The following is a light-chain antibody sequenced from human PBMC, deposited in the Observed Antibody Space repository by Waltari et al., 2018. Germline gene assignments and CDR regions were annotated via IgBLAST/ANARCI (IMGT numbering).Light chain of an antibody. CDR1: SSDVGSYNL. CDR2: EGY. Sequence: QSALTQPASVSGSPGQSITISCTGTSSDVGSYNLVSWYQQHPDKAPKLIIYEGYKRPSGVSNRFSGSKSGDTASLTISGVQAEDEADYYCCSYANNRPRVFGGGTKLTVL. J-gene: IGLJ3*02. CDR3: CSYANNRPRV. V-gene: IGLV2-23*01.